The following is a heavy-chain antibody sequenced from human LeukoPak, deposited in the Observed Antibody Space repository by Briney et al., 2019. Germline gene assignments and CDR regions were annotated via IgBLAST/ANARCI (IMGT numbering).Heavy chain of an antibody. J-gene: IGHJ4*02. CDR1: GFTFIHHG. V-gene: IGHV3-33*01. CDR3: ARYFRTTICQVCGY. Sequence: PGRSLRLSCVASGFTFIHHGMHWVRQAPGKGLEWVARTPNDGNKKYYADSVKGRFTISRDNSRNILWLQMNSLKVEDTAVYYCARYFRTTICQVCGYWGQGTLVTVSS. CDR2: TPNDGNKK. D-gene: IGHD1-7*01.